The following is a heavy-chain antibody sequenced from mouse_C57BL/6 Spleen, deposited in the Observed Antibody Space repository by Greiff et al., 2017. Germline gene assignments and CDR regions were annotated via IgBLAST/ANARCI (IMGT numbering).Heavy chain of an antibody. V-gene: IGHV1-80*01. CDR2: IYPGDGDT. Sequence: QVQLKESGAELVKPGASVKISCTASGYAFSSYWMNWVKQRPGKGLEWIGQIYPGDGDTNYNGKFKGKATLTADKSSSTAYMQLSSLTSEDSAVYFCARWDYDGAPYAMDYWGQGTSVTVSS. J-gene: IGHJ4*01. D-gene: IGHD2-4*01. CDR1: GYAFSSYW. CDR3: ARWDYDGAPYAMDY.